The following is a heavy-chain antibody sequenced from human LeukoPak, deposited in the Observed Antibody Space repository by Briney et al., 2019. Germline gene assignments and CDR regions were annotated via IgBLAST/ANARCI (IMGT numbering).Heavy chain of an antibody. CDR3: ARGKTTYYYDSSGYYYYFDY. Sequence: PSETLSLTCSVSGGAISRYYWSWIRQPPGKGLEWIGYIYYSGSTNYNPSLKSRVTISVDTSKNQFSLKLSSVTAADTAVYYCARGKTTYYYDSSGYYYYFDYWGQGTLVTVSS. CDR2: IYYSGST. J-gene: IGHJ4*02. V-gene: IGHV4-59*12. CDR1: GGAISRYY. D-gene: IGHD3-22*01.